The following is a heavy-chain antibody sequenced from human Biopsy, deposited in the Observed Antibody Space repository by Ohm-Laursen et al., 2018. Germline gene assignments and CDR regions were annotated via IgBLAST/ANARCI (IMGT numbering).Heavy chain of an antibody. Sequence: LSLTCAASGFTFSAYSIVWVRQAPGKGLEWVSYISSSGITAHYADSVKGRFTISRDNAKNSLYLQMNSLRAEDTAIYYCARSGWNFEFDSWGKGTLVAVSS. CDR1: GFTFSAYS. CDR2: ISSSGITA. V-gene: IGHV3-11*01. CDR3: ARSGWNFEFDS. D-gene: IGHD6-19*01. J-gene: IGHJ4*02.